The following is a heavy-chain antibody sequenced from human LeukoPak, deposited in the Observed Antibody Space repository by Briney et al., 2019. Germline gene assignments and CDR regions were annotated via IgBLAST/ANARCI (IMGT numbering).Heavy chain of an antibody. CDR3: ARDRPHNWFGP. V-gene: IGHV3-74*01. Sequence: GGSLRLSCAASGIAFSNHWMDWVRQAPGKGLEWVSWINNDGSYAVYADSVRARFTISRDNAKNTLYLQMTSLRPEDTAVYYCARDRPHNWFGPWGQGTLVTVSS. CDR1: GIAFSNHW. J-gene: IGHJ5*02. CDR2: INNDGSYA.